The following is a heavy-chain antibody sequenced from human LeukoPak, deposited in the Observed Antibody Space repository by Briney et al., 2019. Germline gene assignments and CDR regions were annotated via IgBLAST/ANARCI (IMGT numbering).Heavy chain of an antibody. V-gene: IGHV4-4*07. Sequence: SETLSLTCTVSGGSISSYYWSWIRQPAGKGLEWIGRIYTSGSTNYNPSFTSRVAMAVDTSKKQFSLKLSYVTAADTAEYYCARDRGRYYRHCDYWGQGTLVTVSS. CDR3: ARDRGRYYRHCDY. D-gene: IGHD1-26*01. CDR1: GGSISSYY. J-gene: IGHJ4*02. CDR2: IYTSGST.